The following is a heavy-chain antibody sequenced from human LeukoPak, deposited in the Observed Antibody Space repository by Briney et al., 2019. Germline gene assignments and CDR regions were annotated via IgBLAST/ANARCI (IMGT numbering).Heavy chain of an antibody. CDR3: ARGPQLEHYDFWSGYWGIGHYYYYYGMDV. CDR1: GYTFTSYD. J-gene: IGHJ6*02. CDR2: TNPNSGNT. Sequence: ASVKVSCKASGYTFTSYDINWVRQATGQGLEWMGWTNPNSGNTGYAQKFQGRVTMTRNTSISTAYMELSSLRSEDTAVYYCARGPQLEHYDFWSGYWGIGHYYYYYGMDVWGQGTTVTVSS. V-gene: IGHV1-8*01. D-gene: IGHD3-3*01.